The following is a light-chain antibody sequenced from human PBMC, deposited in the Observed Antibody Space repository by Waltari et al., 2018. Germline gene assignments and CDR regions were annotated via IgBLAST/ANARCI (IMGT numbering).Light chain of an antibody. Sequence: EIVLTQSPGTPSLSPGERATLSCRASQSVSRALAWYQQNPGPAPRLLIYGASNRATGIPDRFSGSGSGTDFSLIISRLEPEDFAVYYCQHYVSLPVTFGQGTKVEIK. CDR3: QHYVSLPVT. V-gene: IGKV3-20*01. CDR2: GAS. J-gene: IGKJ1*01. CDR1: QSVSRA.